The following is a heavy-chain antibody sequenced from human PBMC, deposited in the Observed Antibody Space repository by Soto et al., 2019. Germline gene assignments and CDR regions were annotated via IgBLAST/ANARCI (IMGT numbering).Heavy chain of an antibody. Sequence: SDTLSLTCTVSGGSVSSGFYYWRWIRQPPGKGLEWIGYIYNSGSTNYNPSLKSRVTISVDTSKNQFSLKLSSVTAADTAVYYCARDREEGHYYGMDVCGQGTTVTVSS. CDR1: GGSVSSGFYY. V-gene: IGHV4-61*01. CDR3: ARDREEGHYYGMDV. CDR2: IYNSGST. J-gene: IGHJ6*02.